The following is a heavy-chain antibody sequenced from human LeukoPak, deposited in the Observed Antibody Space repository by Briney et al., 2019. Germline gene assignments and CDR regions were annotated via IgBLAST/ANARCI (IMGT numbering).Heavy chain of an antibody. CDR2: IYYSGST. CDR1: GGSISSRSYY. Sequence: SETLSLTCTVSGGSISSRSYYWGWIRQPPGKGLEWIGIIYYSGSTYYSPSLKSRVTISVDMSKNRFSLRMSSVTAADTAVYYCARLYDSEYYFDYWGQGTLVTVSS. J-gene: IGHJ4*02. CDR3: ARLYDSEYYFDY. D-gene: IGHD3-3*01. V-gene: IGHV4-39*07.